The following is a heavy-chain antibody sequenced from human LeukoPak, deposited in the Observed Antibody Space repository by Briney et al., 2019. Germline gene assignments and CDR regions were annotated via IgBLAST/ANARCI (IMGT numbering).Heavy chain of an antibody. CDR1: GFTFNTFN. CDR2: ITSGGDYT. D-gene: IGHD3-9*01. J-gene: IGHJ4*02. Sequence: GGSLRLSCAASGFTFNTFNMNWVRQAPGKGLGWVSSITSGGDYTYYADSVKGRFTTSRDNAKNSLSLQLNSLRVEDTAVYYCARGHYDVLAASYKWTPDYWGQGTLVTVSS. CDR3: ARGHYDVLAASYKWTPDY. V-gene: IGHV3-21*01.